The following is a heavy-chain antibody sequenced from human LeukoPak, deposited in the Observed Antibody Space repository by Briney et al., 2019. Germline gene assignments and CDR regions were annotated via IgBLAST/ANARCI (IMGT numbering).Heavy chain of an antibody. Sequence: GESLKISCAASGFTFSDYYMSWIRQAPGKGLEWVSYISSSGSTIYYADSVKGRFTISRDNAKNSLYLQMNSLRAEDTAVYYCVRDQPIGYSNGYPFDYWGQGTLVTVSS. D-gene: IGHD5-18*01. V-gene: IGHV3-11*04. CDR3: VRDQPIGYSNGYPFDY. CDR1: GFTFSDYY. J-gene: IGHJ4*02. CDR2: ISSSGSTI.